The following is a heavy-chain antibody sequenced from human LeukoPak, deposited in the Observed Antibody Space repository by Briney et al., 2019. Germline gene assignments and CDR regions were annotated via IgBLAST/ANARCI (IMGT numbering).Heavy chain of an antibody. D-gene: IGHD4-23*01. J-gene: IGHJ3*02. CDR1: GFTVSSTY. Sequence: QTGGSLRLSCAASGFTVSSTYMSWVRQAPGKGLEWVSVIYSGGNIYYIESVKGRFTISRDTSKNTLYLQMNSLRAEDTAVYYCAKDEATVVTSGAFDIWGQGTMVTVSS. CDR2: IYSGGNI. V-gene: IGHV3-53*01. CDR3: AKDEATVVTSGAFDI.